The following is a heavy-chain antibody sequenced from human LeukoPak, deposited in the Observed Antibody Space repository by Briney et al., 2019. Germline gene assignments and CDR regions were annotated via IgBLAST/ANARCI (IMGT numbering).Heavy chain of an antibody. CDR3: ARGDCSSTICYSPMDV. CDR2: IYYSGST. Sequence: TSETLSLTCTVSGGSISSYYWSWIRQPAGKGLEWTGYIYYSGSTNYNPSLKSRVTISVDTSKNQFSLKLSSVTAADTAVYYCARGDCSSTICYSPMDVWGKGTTVTVSS. CDR1: GGSISSYY. V-gene: IGHV4-59*08. J-gene: IGHJ6*03. D-gene: IGHD2-2*01.